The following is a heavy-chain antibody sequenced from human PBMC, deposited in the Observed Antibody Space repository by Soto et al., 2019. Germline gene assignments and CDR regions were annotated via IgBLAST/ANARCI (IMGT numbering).Heavy chain of an antibody. Sequence: SETLSLTCAVSGGSISSGGYSWSWIRQPPGKGLEWIGYIYHSGSTYYNPSLKSRVTISVDRSKNQFSLKLSSVTAADTAVYYCARSMVRGVINTLDYYYYYGTDVWGQGTTVTVS. CDR3: ARSMVRGVINTLDYYYYYGTDV. CDR1: GGSISSGGYS. V-gene: IGHV4-30-2*01. CDR2: IYHSGST. D-gene: IGHD3-10*01. J-gene: IGHJ6*02.